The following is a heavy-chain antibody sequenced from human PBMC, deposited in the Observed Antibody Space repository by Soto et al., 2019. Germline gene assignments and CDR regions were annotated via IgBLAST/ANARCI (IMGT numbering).Heavy chain of an antibody. CDR2: INTYNGNT. J-gene: IGHJ5*02. CDR3: AREPAAGDWFDP. Sequence: QVQLVQSGAEVKKPGASVKVSCKASGYTFTSYGITWVRQAPGQGLEWMGWINTYNGNTNYAQKLQGRVTMTTATSTITAYLEPRSLRSDATAVYYSAREPAAGDWFDPWGQGTLVTVSS. V-gene: IGHV1-18*01. CDR1: GYTFTSYG. D-gene: IGHD6-13*01.